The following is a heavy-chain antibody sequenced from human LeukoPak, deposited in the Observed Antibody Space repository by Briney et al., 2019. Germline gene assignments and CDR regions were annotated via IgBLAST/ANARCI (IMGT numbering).Heavy chain of an antibody. CDR3: AKDFSYGSVKY. V-gene: IGHV3-23*01. Sequence: GGSLRLSCAASGFTFSSYAMSWVRQAPGKGLEWVSAISGSGGSTYYADSVKGRFTISRDNSKNTLYLQMNSLRAEDTVVYYCAKDFSYGSVKYWGQGTLVTVSS. J-gene: IGHJ4*02. D-gene: IGHD3-10*01. CDR2: ISGSGGST. CDR1: GFTFSSYA.